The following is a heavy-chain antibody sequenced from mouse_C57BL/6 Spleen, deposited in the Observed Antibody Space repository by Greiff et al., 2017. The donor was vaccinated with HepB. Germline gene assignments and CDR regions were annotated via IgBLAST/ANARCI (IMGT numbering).Heavy chain of an antibody. CDR3: ARHALAYYSNSLFDY. J-gene: IGHJ2*01. Sequence: LVESGAELVKPGASVKLSCKASGYTFTEYTIHWVKQRSGQGLEWIGWFYPGSGSIKYNEKFKDKATLTADKSSSTVYMELSRLTSEDAAVYFCARHALAYYSNSLFDYWGQGTTLTVSS. CDR2: FYPGSGSI. CDR1: GYTFTEYT. V-gene: IGHV1-62-2*01. D-gene: IGHD2-5*01.